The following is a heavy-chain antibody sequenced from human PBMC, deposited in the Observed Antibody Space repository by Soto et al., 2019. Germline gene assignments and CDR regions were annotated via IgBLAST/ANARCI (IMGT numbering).Heavy chain of an antibody. D-gene: IGHD3-22*01. CDR2: ISGSGGST. V-gene: IGHV3-23*01. J-gene: IGHJ4*02. CDR3: AKGVGVVVMEYFDY. CDR1: GFTFSSYA. Sequence: GGSLRLSCAASGFTFSSYAMSWVRQAPGKGLEWASAISGSGGSTYYADSVKGRFTISRDNSKNTLYLQMNSLRAEDTAVYYCAKGVGVVVMEYFDYWGQGTLVTVSS.